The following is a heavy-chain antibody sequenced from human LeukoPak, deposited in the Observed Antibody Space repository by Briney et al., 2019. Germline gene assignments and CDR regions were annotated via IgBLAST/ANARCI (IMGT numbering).Heavy chain of an antibody. V-gene: IGHV1-2*04. CDR1: GYTFTGYY. CDR3: ARGYSSGWSDLDYYYYGMDV. CDR2: INPNSGGT. Sequence: GASVKVSCKASGYTFTGYYMHWVRQAPGQGLERMGWINPNSGGTNYAQKFQGWVTMTRDTSTSTAYMELSRLRSDDTAVYYCARGYSSGWSDLDYYYYGMDVWGQGTTVTVSS. D-gene: IGHD6-19*01. J-gene: IGHJ6*02.